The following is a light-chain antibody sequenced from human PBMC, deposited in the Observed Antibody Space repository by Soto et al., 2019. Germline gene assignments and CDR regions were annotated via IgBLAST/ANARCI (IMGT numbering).Light chain of an antibody. CDR1: SSNIGSNN. Sequence: QSVLPQPPSAAGTPGQRVTISCSGSSSNIGSNNVNWYQQLPGTAPKLLIYSNNQRPSGVPDRFSGSKSGTSASLAISGLQSEDEADYYCAAWDDRLNGWVFGGGTKLTVL. CDR3: AAWDDRLNGWV. CDR2: SNN. J-gene: IGLJ3*02. V-gene: IGLV1-44*01.